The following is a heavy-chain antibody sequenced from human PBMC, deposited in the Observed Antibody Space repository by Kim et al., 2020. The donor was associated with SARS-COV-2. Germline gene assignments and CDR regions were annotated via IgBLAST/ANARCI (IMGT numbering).Heavy chain of an antibody. CDR2: STI. Sequence: STIYYADSVKGRFTISRDNAKNSLYLQMNSLRAEDTAVYYCAREGSHFDYWGQGTLVTVSS. V-gene: IGHV3-48*03. J-gene: IGHJ4*02. D-gene: IGHD3-10*01. CDR3: AREGSHFDY.